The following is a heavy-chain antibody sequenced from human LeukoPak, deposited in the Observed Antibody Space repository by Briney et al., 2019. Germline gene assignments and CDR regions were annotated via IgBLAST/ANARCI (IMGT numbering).Heavy chain of an antibody. J-gene: IGHJ2*01. V-gene: IGHV6-1*01. Sequence: SQTLSLTCVISGDSVSSNSAAWNWIRQSPSRGLEWLGRTYYKSKWYSDYAFSVKSRIIINPDTSRNQFSLQLNSVTPEDTAVYYCARERGSSGYFRETTHWSFDLWGRGILVTVSS. CDR2: TYYKSKWYS. CDR1: GDSVSSNSAA. CDR3: ARERGSSGYFRETTHWSFDL. D-gene: IGHD3-22*01.